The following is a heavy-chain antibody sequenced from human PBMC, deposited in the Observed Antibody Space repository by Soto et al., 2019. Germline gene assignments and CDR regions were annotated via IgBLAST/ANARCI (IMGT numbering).Heavy chain of an antibody. CDR1: GFSVNNNY. J-gene: IGHJ6*03. V-gene: IGHV3-66*01. CDR3: ARDSTAYYSMDV. D-gene: IGHD2-2*01. CDR2: IYSGGST. Sequence: EVQLVQSGGGVVQPGGSLRLSCAASGFSVNNNYMSWVRQAPGKGLEWVSVIYSGGSTYYADSVKGRFTISRDNSKNTLYLPMNSLRAEDTAVYYCARDSTAYYSMDVWGKGTTVTVSS.